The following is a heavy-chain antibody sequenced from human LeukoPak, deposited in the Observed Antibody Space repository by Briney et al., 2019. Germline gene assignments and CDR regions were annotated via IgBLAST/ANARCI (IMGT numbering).Heavy chain of an antibody. D-gene: IGHD5-24*01. CDR1: AFTFSSYT. J-gene: IGHJ4*02. CDR2: ISSSSNYI. V-gene: IGHV3-21*01. Sequence: GGSLRLSCAASAFTFSSYTMNWVRQAPGKGLEWVSSISSSSNYIYYADTVKGRFTISRDSAKNSLYLQMNSLRAEDTAVYYCARDTGGYKYFFDFWGQGTLVTVSS. CDR3: ARDTGGYKYFFDF.